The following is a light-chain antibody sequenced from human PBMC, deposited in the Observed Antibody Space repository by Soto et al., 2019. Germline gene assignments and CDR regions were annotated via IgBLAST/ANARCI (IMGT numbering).Light chain of an antibody. V-gene: IGLV1-40*01. CDR2: GNS. CDR3: QSYDSSLSGSVV. Sequence: QSVLTQPPSVSGAPGQRVTISCTGSSSNIGAGYDVHWYQQLPGTAPKLLIYGNSNRPSGVPDRFSGSKSGPSASLAITGLQAEDDAEYYCQSYDSSLSGSVVFGGGTKLTVL. CDR1: SSNIGAGYD. J-gene: IGLJ2*01.